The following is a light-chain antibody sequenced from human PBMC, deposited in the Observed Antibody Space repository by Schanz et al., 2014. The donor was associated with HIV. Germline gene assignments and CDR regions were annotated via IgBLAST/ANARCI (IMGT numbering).Light chain of an antibody. Sequence: DIQMTQSPSSLSASVGDRVTITCRASQSISSYLNWYQQKPGKAPKLLIYAASSLQSGVPSRFSGSGSGTDFTLTISSVQPEDFATYYCQQYDSYPYTFGQGTKLDI. CDR2: AAS. CDR3: QQYDSYPYT. J-gene: IGKJ2*01. V-gene: IGKV1-39*01. CDR1: QSISSY.